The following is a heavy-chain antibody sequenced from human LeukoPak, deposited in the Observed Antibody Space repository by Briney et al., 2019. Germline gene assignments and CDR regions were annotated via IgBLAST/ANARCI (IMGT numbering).Heavy chain of an antibody. V-gene: IGHV3-7*03. CDR3: ARGEYYYDGGY. Sequence: GGSLRLSCAASGFAFSSHWMSWVRQAPGKRLEWVANIKQDGSEKYYVDSVRGRFTISRDNAKNSLFLQMNSLRAEDTAVYYCARGEYYYDGGYWGQGTLVTVSS. J-gene: IGHJ4*02. CDR1: GFAFSSHW. D-gene: IGHD3-22*01. CDR2: IKQDGSEK.